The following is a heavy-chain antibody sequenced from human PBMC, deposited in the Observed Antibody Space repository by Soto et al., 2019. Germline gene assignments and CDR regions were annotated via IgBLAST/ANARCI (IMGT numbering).Heavy chain of an antibody. D-gene: IGHD1-26*01. Sequence: SETLSLTCSVSGDSISGYYWSWIRQPPGKGLEWIGYINYSGSTNYNPSLKSRVTISVDTSKNQFSLKLGSVTAADTAVYYCARDAGGYSGSYSFDYWGQGTLVTVSS. V-gene: IGHV4-59*01. CDR2: INYSGST. CDR1: GDSISGYY. J-gene: IGHJ4*02. CDR3: ARDAGGYSGSYSFDY.